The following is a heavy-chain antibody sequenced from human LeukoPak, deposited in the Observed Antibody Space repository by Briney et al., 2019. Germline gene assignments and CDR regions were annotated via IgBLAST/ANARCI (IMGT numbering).Heavy chain of an antibody. CDR2: IYYSGST. D-gene: IGHD2-2*01. V-gene: IGHV4-30-4*08. J-gene: IGHJ4*02. CDR3: ARDGGYCSSTSCLLFDY. Sequence: PSETLSLTCTVSGGSISSGAYYWSWIRQPPGKGLEWIGYIYYSGSTYYNPSLKSRSTISVNTSTNQFSLKLSSVTAADTAVYYCARDGGYCSSTSCLLFDYWGQGTLVTVSS. CDR1: GGSISSGAYY.